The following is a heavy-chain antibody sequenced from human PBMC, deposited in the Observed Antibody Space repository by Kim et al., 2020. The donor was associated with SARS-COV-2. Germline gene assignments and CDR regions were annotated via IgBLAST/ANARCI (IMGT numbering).Heavy chain of an antibody. D-gene: IGHD3-10*01. CDR1: GGTFSSYA. CDR3: ASRSNYYGSEHYYGMDV. CDR2: IIPIFGTA. V-gene: IGHV1-69*13. Sequence: SVKVSCKASGGTFSSYAISWVRQAPGQGLEWMGGIIPIFGTANYAQKFQGRVTITADESTSTAYMELSSLRSEDTAVYYCASRSNYYGSEHYYGMDVWGQGTTVTVSS. J-gene: IGHJ6*02.